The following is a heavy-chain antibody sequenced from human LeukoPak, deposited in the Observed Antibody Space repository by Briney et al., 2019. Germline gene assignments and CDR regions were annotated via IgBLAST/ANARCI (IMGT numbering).Heavy chain of an antibody. CDR1: GFTFSSSA. Sequence: GGSLRLSCAASGFTFSSSAMHWVRQAPDKGLEWVAVISYDGSNKYYADSVKGRFTISRDNSKNTLYLQMNSLRAEDTAVYYCARTQPAYDYWGQGTLVTVSS. D-gene: IGHD2-2*01. CDR2: ISYDGSNK. CDR3: ARTQPAYDY. V-gene: IGHV3-30-3*01. J-gene: IGHJ4*02.